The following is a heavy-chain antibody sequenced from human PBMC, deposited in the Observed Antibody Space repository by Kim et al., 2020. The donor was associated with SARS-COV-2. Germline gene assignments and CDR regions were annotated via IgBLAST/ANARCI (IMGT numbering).Heavy chain of an antibody. CDR3: AGGYSPSPYYPAEYFQS. V-gene: IGHV4-31*03. CDR1: GASISTSLSY. CDR2: IYNTGST. Sequence: SETLSLTCTVSGASISTSLSYWSWVRQHPVKGLEWIGYIYNTGSTYYNPSLSSRITMSLDRSKNQFSLDLNSVTAADTAVYYCAGGYSPSPYYPAEYFQSWGQGTLVTVSS. D-gene: IGHD5-18*01. J-gene: IGHJ1*01.